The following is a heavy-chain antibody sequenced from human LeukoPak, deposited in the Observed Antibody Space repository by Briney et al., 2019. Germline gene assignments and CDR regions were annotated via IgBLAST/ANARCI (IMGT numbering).Heavy chain of an antibody. J-gene: IGHJ4*02. CDR1: GFTVSSNY. D-gene: IGHD4-23*01. Sequence: GGSLRLSCAASGFTVSSNYMSWVRQAPGKGLEWVAVIYSGGSTYYADSVKGRFTISGDNSKNTLYLQMNSLRAEDTAVYYCARDNGGNSGSYLDYWGQGTLVTVSS. CDR2: IYSGGST. V-gene: IGHV3-66*01. CDR3: ARDNGGNSGSYLDY.